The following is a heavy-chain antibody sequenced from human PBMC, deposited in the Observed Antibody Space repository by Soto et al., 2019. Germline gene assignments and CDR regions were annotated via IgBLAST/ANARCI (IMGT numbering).Heavy chain of an antibody. V-gene: IGHV4-4*07. CDR3: ARTVGAAYYFDF. CDR2: IYTSGST. D-gene: IGHD1-26*01. J-gene: IGHJ4*02. Sequence: QVQLQESGPGLVKPSETLSLTCNVSGDSMTKYYWSWIRQPAGKGLEWIGRIYTSGSTNYNPSLTSRVTMSIDTSNNHFSLSLKSVTAADTAMYYCARTVGAAYYFDFWGQGALVTVSS. CDR1: GDSMTKYY.